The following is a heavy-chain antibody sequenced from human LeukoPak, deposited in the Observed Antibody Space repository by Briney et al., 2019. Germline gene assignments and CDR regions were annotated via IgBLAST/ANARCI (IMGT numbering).Heavy chain of an antibody. Sequence: ASVKVSCKASGYTFTSYDINWMRQATGQGLEWMGWMNPNSGNTGYAQKFQGRVTMTRNTSISTAYMELSSLRSEDTAVYYCARRGLYLVRDEGIDYWGQGTLVTVSS. CDR3: ARRGLYLVRDEGIDY. J-gene: IGHJ4*02. CDR1: GYTFTSYD. V-gene: IGHV1-8*01. CDR2: MNPNSGNT. D-gene: IGHD3-10*01.